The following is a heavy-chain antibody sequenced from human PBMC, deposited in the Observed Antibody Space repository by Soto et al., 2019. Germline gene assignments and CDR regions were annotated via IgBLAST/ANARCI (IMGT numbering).Heavy chain of an antibody. CDR1: GFSFSSSW. CDR3: VRDRRLRGHPFDN. Sequence: DVQLVESGGGLVQPGGSLRLSCAASGFSFSSSWMHWVRQAPGMGLVWVSRISFDGTATTSADAVKGRFIISRDNAKNTLFLQMHHLRADDTAMYYCVRDRRLRGHPFDNWGQGTFVSVSS. J-gene: IGHJ3*02. V-gene: IGHV3-74*03. CDR2: ISFDGTAT. D-gene: IGHD2-21*02.